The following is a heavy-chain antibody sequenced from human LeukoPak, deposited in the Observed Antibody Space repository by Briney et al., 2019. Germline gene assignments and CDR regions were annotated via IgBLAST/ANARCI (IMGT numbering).Heavy chain of an antibody. CDR2: INPNSGGT. Sequence: ASVKVSCKASGYTFTGYYMHWVRQAPGQGLEWMGWINPNSGGTNYAQKFQGRVTMTRDTSTNAAYMELSRLRSDDTAVYYCARGYDSIDYWGQGTLVTVSS. CDR3: ARGYDSIDY. D-gene: IGHD3-3*01. CDR1: GYTFTGYY. V-gene: IGHV1-2*02. J-gene: IGHJ4*02.